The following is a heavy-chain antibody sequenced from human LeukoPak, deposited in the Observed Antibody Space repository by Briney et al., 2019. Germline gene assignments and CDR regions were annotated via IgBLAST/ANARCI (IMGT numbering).Heavy chain of an antibody. CDR1: GLTFRGYW. CDR3: ARERDGRFFDY. J-gene: IGHJ4*02. D-gene: IGHD5-24*01. V-gene: IGHV3-7*01. Sequence: AGGSPRLSRAVPGLTFRGYWISWVRQGPGKGLEWVANINQDGSEKYFVDSVKGRFTISRDNAKNSLHLQMNTLRAEDTAVYYCARERDGRFFDYWGQGTLVTVSS. CDR2: INQDGSEK.